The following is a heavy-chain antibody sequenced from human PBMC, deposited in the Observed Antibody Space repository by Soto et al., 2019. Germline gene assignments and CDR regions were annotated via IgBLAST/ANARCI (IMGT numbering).Heavy chain of an antibody. CDR3: ARSIAVAGTSDY. D-gene: IGHD6-19*01. Sequence: SETLSLTCSVFGGSISSSSYYWGWIRQPPGKGLEWIGSIYYSGSTYYNPSLKSRVTISVDTSKNQFSLKLSSVTAEDTAVYYCARSIAVAGTSDYWGQGTLVTVSS. J-gene: IGHJ4*02. CDR2: IYYSGST. V-gene: IGHV4-39*01. CDR1: GGSISSSSYY.